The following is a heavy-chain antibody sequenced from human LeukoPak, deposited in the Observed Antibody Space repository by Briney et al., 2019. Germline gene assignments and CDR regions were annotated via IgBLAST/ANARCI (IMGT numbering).Heavy chain of an antibody. Sequence: GGSLRLSCAASGFAFSTYWMHWVRQASGKGLVWVSRINGDGSSTSYADSVKGRFTISRDNAKNTLYLQMNSLRAEDTAVYYCARDQGYQVVDPWCQGTLVTVSS. CDR3: ARDQGYQVVDP. V-gene: IGHV3-74*01. CDR2: INGDGSST. D-gene: IGHD2-2*01. J-gene: IGHJ5*02. CDR1: GFAFSTYW.